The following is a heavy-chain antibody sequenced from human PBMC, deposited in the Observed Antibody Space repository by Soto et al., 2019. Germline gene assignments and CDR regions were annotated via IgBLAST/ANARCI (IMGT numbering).Heavy chain of an antibody. CDR1: GYTFTSYA. J-gene: IGHJ6*02. D-gene: IGHD6-13*01. V-gene: IGHV1-3*01. CDR2: INAGNGNT. Sequence: QVQLVQSGAEVKKPGASVKVSCKASGYTFTSYAMHWVRQAPGQRLEWMGWINAGNGNTKYSQKFQGRVTITRDTAASTAYMELSSRRSEDTAVYYCARDLRGSSSSYYYYGMDVWGQGTTVTVSS. CDR3: ARDLRGSSSSYYYYGMDV.